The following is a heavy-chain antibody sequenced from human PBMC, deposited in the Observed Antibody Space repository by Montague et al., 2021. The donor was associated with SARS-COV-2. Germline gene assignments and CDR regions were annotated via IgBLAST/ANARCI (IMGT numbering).Heavy chain of an antibody. D-gene: IGHD3-3*01. CDR2: IYYSGST. J-gene: IGHJ6*02. V-gene: IGHV4-59*01. Sequence: SETLSLTCTVSDGSINNYYWSWIRQPPGKGLEWIGDIYYSGSTNYNPSLKSRVTISVDTSKNQFSLKLSSVTAADTAVYHCARGSGHSADYYYYGMDVWGQGTTVTVSS. CDR1: DGSINNYY. CDR3: ARGSGHSADYYYYGMDV.